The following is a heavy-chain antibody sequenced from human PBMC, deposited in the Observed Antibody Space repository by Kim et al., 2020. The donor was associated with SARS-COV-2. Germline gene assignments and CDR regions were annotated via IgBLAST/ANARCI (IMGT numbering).Heavy chain of an antibody. CDR2: INPNSGGT. J-gene: IGHJ5*02. CDR3: ARGSPSVLRYFDWLPRGDWFDP. CDR1: GYTFTGYY. D-gene: IGHD3-9*01. Sequence: ASVKVSCKASGYTFTGYYMHWVRQAPGQGLEWMGWINPNSGGTNYAQKFQGRVTMTRDTSISTAYMELSRLRSDDTAVYYCARGSPSVLRYFDWLPRGDWFDPWGQGTLVTVSS. V-gene: IGHV1-2*02.